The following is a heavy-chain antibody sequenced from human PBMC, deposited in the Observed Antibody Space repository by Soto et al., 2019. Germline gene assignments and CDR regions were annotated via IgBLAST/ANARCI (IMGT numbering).Heavy chain of an antibody. D-gene: IGHD5-12*01. CDR2: INSDGSST. CDR3: ARAGGYGAYYYYYGMDV. V-gene: IGHV3-74*01. J-gene: IGHJ6*02. CDR1: GFTFSSDW. Sequence: EVQLVESGGGLVQPGGSLRLSCAASGFTFSSDWMHWVRQDPGKGMVWVSRINSDGSSTSYADSVKGRFTISRDNAKNTLYLQMNSLRAEDTAVYYCARAGGYGAYYYYYGMDVWGQGTTVTVSS.